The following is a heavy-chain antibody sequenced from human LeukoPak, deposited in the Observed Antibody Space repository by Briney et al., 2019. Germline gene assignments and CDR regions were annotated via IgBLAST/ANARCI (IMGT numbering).Heavy chain of an antibody. CDR3: ARTTVGYDP. Sequence: SETLSLTCTVSGGSISSSSYYWGWIRQPPGKGLEWIGSIYYSGSTYYNPSLKSRVTISVDTSKNQFSLKLSSVTAADTAVCHCARTTVGYDPWGQGTLVTVSS. J-gene: IGHJ5*02. CDR2: IYYSGST. V-gene: IGHV4-39*01. CDR1: GGSISSSSYY. D-gene: IGHD4-23*01.